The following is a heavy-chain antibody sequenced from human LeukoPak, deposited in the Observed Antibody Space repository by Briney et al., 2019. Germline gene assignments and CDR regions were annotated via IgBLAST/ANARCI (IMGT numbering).Heavy chain of an antibody. D-gene: IGHD2-2*02. J-gene: IGHJ4*02. CDR1: GGSFNDYY. CDR3: ARTRTGYCSSTSCYTTNFDY. V-gene: IGHV4-34*01. CDR2: VSHSGNT. Sequence: SETLSLTCAVYGGSFNDYYWSWIRQPPGKGLEWIGEVSHSGNTNYNPSLKSRVTISVDTSKNQFSLKLSSVTAADTAVYYCARTRTGYCSSTSCYTTNFDYWGQGTLVTVSS.